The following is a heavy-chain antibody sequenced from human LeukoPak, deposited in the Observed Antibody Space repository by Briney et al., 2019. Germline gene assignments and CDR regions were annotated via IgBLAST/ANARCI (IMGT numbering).Heavy chain of an antibody. CDR2: INPNSGDT. J-gene: IGHJ4*02. CDR3: ARGRYGLLSGYDY. D-gene: IGHD3-22*01. CDR1: GGTFSSYA. V-gene: IGHV1-2*02. Sequence: ASVKVSCKASGGTFSSYAISWVRQAPGQGLEWMGWINPNSGDTNYAQKFQGRVTMTRDTSISTAYMELSSLTSDDAAVYYCARGRYGLLSGYDYWGQGAMVTVSS.